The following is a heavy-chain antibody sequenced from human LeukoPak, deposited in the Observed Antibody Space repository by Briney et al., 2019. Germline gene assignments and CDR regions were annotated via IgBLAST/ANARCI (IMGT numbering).Heavy chain of an antibody. J-gene: IGHJ6*04. CDR1: GFTFGDYA. CDR2: ISWNSGTI. CDR3: AKDNGVSFAMVDGMDV. D-gene: IGHD4/OR15-4a*01. Sequence: PGGSLRLSCAASGFTFGDYAMHWVRQAPGKGLEWVSGISWNSGTIGYADSVKGRFTISRDNAKNSLYLQMNSLRAEDMALYYCAKDNGVSFAMVDGMDVWGKGTTVTVSS. V-gene: IGHV3-9*03.